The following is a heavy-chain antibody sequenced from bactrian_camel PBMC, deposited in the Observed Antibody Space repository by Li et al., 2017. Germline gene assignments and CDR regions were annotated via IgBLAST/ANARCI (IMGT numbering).Heavy chain of an antibody. V-gene: IGHV3S55*01. CDR2: ISTDGST. CDR1: ELSFDDSD. J-gene: IGHJ4*01. D-gene: IGHD7*01. Sequence: VQLVESGRGVVQAGGSLRLTCTASELSFDDSDMGWYRQGSGDNCELVSTISTDGSTYYVDSVKGRFTISHDNIKKSIYLQMNNLGPEDTAMYYCALETGCFTDSSWFRVNIWQATTRGQGTQVPSP.